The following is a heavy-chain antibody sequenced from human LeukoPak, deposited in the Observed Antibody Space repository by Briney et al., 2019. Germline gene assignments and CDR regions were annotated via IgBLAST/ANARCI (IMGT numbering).Heavy chain of an antibody. D-gene: IGHD4-11*01. CDR3: ARDAYSTDFDY. Sequence: GGSLRLSCAASGFTFGSYSMNWVRQAPGKGLEWVSYISSSSSTIYYADSVKGRFTISRDNAKNSLYLQMNSLRAEDTAVYYCARDAYSTDFDYWGQGTLVTVSS. V-gene: IGHV3-48*01. J-gene: IGHJ4*02. CDR2: ISSSSSTI. CDR1: GFTFGSYS.